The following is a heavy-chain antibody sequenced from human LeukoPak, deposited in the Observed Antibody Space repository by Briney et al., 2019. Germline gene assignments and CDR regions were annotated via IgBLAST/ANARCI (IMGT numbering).Heavy chain of an antibody. CDR2: ISGSGGST. Sequence: PGGSLRLSCAASVFTFSSYAMSRVRRAPGKGLEWVSGISGSGGSTYHADSVKGRFTISRDNSKNTLYLQMNSLRAEDTAVYYCAKNGPRETIVGATRIDYWGQGTLVTVSS. V-gene: IGHV3-23*01. J-gene: IGHJ4*02. CDR3: AKNGPRETIVGATRIDY. D-gene: IGHD1-26*01. CDR1: VFTFSSYA.